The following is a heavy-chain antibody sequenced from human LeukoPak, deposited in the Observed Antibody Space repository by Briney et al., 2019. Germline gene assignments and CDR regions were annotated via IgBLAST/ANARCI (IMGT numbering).Heavy chain of an antibody. Sequence: ASVKVSCKASGGTFSSYAISWVRQAPGQGLEWMGGIIPIFGTANYAQKFQGRVTITADKSTSTAYMELSSLRSEDTAVYYCASRVTHYYYYGMDVWGKGTTVTVSS. J-gene: IGHJ6*04. CDR1: GGTFSSYA. D-gene: IGHD4-23*01. CDR2: IIPIFGTA. CDR3: ASRVTHYYYYGMDV. V-gene: IGHV1-69*06.